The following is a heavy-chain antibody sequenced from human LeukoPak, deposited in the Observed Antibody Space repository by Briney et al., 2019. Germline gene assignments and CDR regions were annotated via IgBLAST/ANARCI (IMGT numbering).Heavy chain of an antibody. Sequence: ASVKVSCKASGYTFSSYYMHWVRQAPGHQLEWMGIINPSGGITGYAQKFQARVTMTRDPSTSTVTMELSRLRSEDQTLYYCAKERRWLVYNWFEPWGQGTLVSVSS. J-gene: IGHJ5*02. CDR1: GYTFSSYY. CDR2: INPSGGIT. D-gene: IGHD6-19*01. CDR3: AKERRWLVYNWFEP. V-gene: IGHV1-46*03.